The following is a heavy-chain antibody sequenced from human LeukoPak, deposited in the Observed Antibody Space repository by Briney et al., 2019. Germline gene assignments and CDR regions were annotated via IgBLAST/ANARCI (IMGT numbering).Heavy chain of an antibody. J-gene: IGHJ5*02. D-gene: IGHD6-13*01. CDR2: IIPIFGTA. Sequence: GASVKVSCKASGGTFSSYAISWVRQAPGQGLEWMGGIIPIFGTANYAQKFQGRVTITADESTSTAYMELSSLRSEDTAVYYCARGQGRSSSSTNWLDPWGQGTLVTVSS. V-gene: IGHV1-69*13. CDR3: ARGQGRSSSSTNWLDP. CDR1: GGTFSSYA.